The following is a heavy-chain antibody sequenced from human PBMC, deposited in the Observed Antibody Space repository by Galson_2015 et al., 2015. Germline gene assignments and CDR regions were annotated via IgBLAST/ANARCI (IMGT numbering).Heavy chain of an antibody. Sequence: SLRLSCAASGFILSRYAMTWVRQSSGKGLEWVSTITSSGDIIRYADSVKGRFTTSRDNSRNTLFLQMSSLRAEDTAIYYCAKDPNGDYVGAFDTWGHGTLVTVSS. CDR2: ITSSGDII. J-gene: IGHJ3*02. V-gene: IGHV3-23*01. CDR3: AKDPNGDYVGAFDT. CDR1: GFILSRYA. D-gene: IGHD4-17*01.